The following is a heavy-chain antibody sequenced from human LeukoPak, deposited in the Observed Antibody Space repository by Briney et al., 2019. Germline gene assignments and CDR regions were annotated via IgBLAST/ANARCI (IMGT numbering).Heavy chain of an antibody. Sequence: PSETLSLTCAVYGGSFSGYYWSWIRQPPGKGLEWIGEINHSGSTNYNPSLKSRVTISVDTSKNQFSLKLRSVTAADTAVYYCARLGAPNWFDPWGQGTLVTVSS. J-gene: IGHJ5*02. CDR2: INHSGST. CDR3: ARLGAPNWFDP. CDR1: GGSFSGYY. V-gene: IGHV4-34*01.